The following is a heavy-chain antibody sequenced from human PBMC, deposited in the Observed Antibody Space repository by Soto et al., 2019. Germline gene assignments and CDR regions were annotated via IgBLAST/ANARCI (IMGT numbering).Heavy chain of an antibody. J-gene: IGHJ6*02. CDR3: ARQGGLAYCSGGSCSWGMDV. D-gene: IGHD2-15*01. Sequence: QVQLVQSGAEVKKPGASVKVSCKASGYTFTGYYMHWVRQAPGQGLEWMGWINPNSGGTNYAQKFQGRVTMTRDTSISTAYMELSRLRSDDTAVYYCARQGGLAYCSGGSCSWGMDVWGQGTTVTVSS. V-gene: IGHV1-2*02. CDR1: GYTFTGYY. CDR2: INPNSGGT.